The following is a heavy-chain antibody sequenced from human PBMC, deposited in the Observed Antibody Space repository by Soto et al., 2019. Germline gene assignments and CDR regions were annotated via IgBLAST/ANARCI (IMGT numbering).Heavy chain of an antibody. CDR3: VKDHLMNTLTPAGF. CDR1: GFSLTNYG. Sequence: QVQLVESGGGVVQPGGSLRLSCAASGFSLTNYGMHWVRQAPGKGLEWVAVISYHGRDEFYADSVKGRFTISSDSSKNELYLQMHSLRPDDTAVYYCVKDHLMNTLTPAGFWGQGTLVAVSS. D-gene: IGHD4-4*01. CDR2: ISYHGRDE. J-gene: IGHJ4*02. V-gene: IGHV3-30*18.